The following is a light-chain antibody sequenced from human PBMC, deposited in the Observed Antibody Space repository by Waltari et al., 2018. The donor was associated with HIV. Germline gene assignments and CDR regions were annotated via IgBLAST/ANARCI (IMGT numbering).Light chain of an antibody. CDR3: AAWDDSLSGVA. J-gene: IGLJ3*02. V-gene: IGLV1-47*01. Sequence: QSVLTQAPSASGTPGQRVTISCSGSSSNIGSNYVYWYQQSPGSAPKLLIYKDDQRPSGVPDRVSGSKSGTSASLAISGLRSEDEAVYYCAAWDDSLSGVAFGGGTNVTVL. CDR2: KDD. CDR1: SSNIGSNY.